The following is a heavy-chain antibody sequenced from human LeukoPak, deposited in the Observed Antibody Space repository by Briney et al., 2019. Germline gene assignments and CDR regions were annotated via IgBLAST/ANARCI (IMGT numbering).Heavy chain of an antibody. V-gene: IGHV4-39*01. CDR3: ASRRIVGVTIDY. CDR1: GCIISNRSYY. CDR2: IYYSRSY. D-gene: IGHD1-26*01. J-gene: IGHJ4*02. Sequence: SETLSLTFTVSGCIISNRSYYWRCIPQPTGKALEWIGSIYYSRSYYLNPSLKSRVTISVDTSKNQFYLKLSSVTAADTDTYYCASRRIVGVTIDYWGQGTLVTVSA.